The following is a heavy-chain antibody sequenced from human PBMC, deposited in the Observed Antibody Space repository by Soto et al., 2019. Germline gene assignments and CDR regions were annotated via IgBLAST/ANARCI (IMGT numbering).Heavy chain of an antibody. CDR1: GLTFGDHA. V-gene: IGHV3-49*04. D-gene: IGHD3-22*01. J-gene: IGHJ6*02. Sequence: GGSLRLSCTASGLTFGDHAMSWVRQAPGKGLEWVGFIRSKAYGGATEYAASVKGRFTFSRDDSKSIAYLQMNGLKTEDTAVYYCTRDYYDTRGYYTMDVWGQGTAVTVSS. CDR3: TRDYYDTRGYYTMDV. CDR2: IRSKAYGGAT.